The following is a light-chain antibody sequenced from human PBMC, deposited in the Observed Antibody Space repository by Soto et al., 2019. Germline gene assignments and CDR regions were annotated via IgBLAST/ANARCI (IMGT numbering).Light chain of an antibody. CDR3: QQYSNWPPIT. J-gene: IGKJ5*01. V-gene: IGKV3-15*01. CDR1: QSVTNSY. Sequence: VMTQSPVTLSLSPGDSATLSCRDSQSVTNSYLAWYQQKPGQAPRLIIFGAYTRAAGIPARFSGSGSGTEFTPTISSLQSEDFAVYYCQQYSNWPPITFGQGTRLEIK. CDR2: GAY.